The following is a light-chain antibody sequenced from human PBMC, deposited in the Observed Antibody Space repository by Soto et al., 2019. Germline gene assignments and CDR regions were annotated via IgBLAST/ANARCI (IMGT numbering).Light chain of an antibody. J-gene: IGLJ1*01. CDR2: GNT. CDR1: SSNIGAGYD. Sequence: QSALTQPPSVSGAPGQRVTISCTGSSSNIGAGYDVHWYQQIPGSAPRLLIYGNTNRPSGVPDRFSGSQSGTSASLAITGLQAGDEADYYCQSYDSSLSGSRVFGSGTKVTVL. V-gene: IGLV1-40*01. CDR3: QSYDSSLSGSRV.